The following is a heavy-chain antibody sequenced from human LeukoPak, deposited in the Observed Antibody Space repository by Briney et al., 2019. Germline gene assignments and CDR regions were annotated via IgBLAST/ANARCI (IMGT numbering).Heavy chain of an antibody. CDR1: GFSFTNYW. J-gene: IGHJ4*02. CDR2: ISSDGSVT. Sequence: GGSLRLSCAVSGFSFTNYWMHWVRRDPGKGLVWVSYISSDGSVTKYADSVKGRFTISRDNAVNTLYLQMNSLRVEDTAVYYCVRGSLRLPRSTPDYWGQGTLVTVSS. D-gene: IGHD2-21*02. V-gene: IGHV3-74*03. CDR3: VRGSLRLPRSTPDY.